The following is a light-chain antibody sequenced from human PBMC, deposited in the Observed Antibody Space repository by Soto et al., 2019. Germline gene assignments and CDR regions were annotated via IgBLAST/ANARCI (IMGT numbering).Light chain of an antibody. Sequence: DIQLTQSPSFLSASVGDRVTITCRASQGISSYLAWYQQKPGKAPKLLIYAASTLQSGVPSRFSGSGSGTEFTLTISSLQPEDFATYYCQQLNXYPPFGQGTRLEIK. J-gene: IGKJ5*01. CDR3: QQLNXYPP. CDR1: QGISSY. V-gene: IGKV1-9*01. CDR2: AAS.